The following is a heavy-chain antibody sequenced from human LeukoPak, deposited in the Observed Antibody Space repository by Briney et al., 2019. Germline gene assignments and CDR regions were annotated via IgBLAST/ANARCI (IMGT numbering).Heavy chain of an antibody. J-gene: IGHJ6*02. D-gene: IGHD5-12*01. CDR2: ISPGGGTT. CDR1: GFAFGSEA. Sequence: GGSLRLSCAVSGFAFGSEAMSWVRQSPARGLEWVASISPGGGTTYYADYVKGRFTISRDNSKNTLYLQMNSLRAEDTAVYYCVKVGDIVATNEGYGMDVWGQGTTVTVSS. CDR3: VKVGDIVATNEGYGMDV. V-gene: IGHV3-23*01.